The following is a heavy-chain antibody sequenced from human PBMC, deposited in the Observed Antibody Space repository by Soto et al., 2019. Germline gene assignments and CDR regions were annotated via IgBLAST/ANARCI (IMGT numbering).Heavy chain of an antibody. Sequence: EVQLLESGGGLVQPGGSLSLSCAGSGFTFSSYAMPWVRQAPGKGLEWVSTISGGGISKYFAHSVKGRFTISRDNSRNTVYLQMNKLRGDDTALYYCAKGLYTSSYPGFESWGQGTLVTVAS. CDR2: ISGGGISK. J-gene: IGHJ4*02. CDR3: AKGLYTSSYPGFES. D-gene: IGHD2-2*01. CDR1: GFTFSSYA. V-gene: IGHV3-23*01.